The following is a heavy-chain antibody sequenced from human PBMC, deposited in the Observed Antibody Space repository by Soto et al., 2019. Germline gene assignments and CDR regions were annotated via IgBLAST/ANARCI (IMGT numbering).Heavy chain of an antibody. D-gene: IGHD2-8*02. V-gene: IGHV4-30-2*01. CDR1: GGTMCIGGYS. CDR3: ARDKITGLFDY. Sequence: PSWTLSLTCASSGGTMCIGGYSWSWIRQPPGKGLEWIGYTYHSGSTYYNPSLKSRVTISVDTSKNQFSLKLTSVTAADTAVYYCARDKITGLFDYWGQGTRVTVSS. J-gene: IGHJ4*02. CDR2: TYHSGST.